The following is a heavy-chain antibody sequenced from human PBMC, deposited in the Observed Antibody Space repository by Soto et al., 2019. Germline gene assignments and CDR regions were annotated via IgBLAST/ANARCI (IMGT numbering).Heavy chain of an antibody. CDR2: FDPEDGET. V-gene: IGHV1-24*01. Sequence: ASVKVSCKVSGYTLTELSMHWVRQAPGKGLEWMGGFDPEDGETIYAQKFQGRVTMTEDTSTDTAYMELSSLRSEDTAVYYCATVHSGYEPRDWFDPWGQGTLVTVSS. D-gene: IGHD5-12*01. CDR1: GYTLTELS. CDR3: ATVHSGYEPRDWFDP. J-gene: IGHJ5*02.